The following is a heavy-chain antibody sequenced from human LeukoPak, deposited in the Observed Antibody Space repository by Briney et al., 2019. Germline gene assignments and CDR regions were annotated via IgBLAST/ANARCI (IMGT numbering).Heavy chain of an antibody. CDR2: ISSSSSTI. CDR3: ARVYFGELSVYYFDY. Sequence: TGGSLRLSCTASGFTFRYSNMHWVRQAPGKGLEWVSYISSSSSTIYYADSVKGRFTISRDNAKNSLYLQMNSLRAEDTAVYYCARVYFGELSVYYFDYWGQGTLVTVSS. CDR1: GFTFRYSN. D-gene: IGHD3-16*02. J-gene: IGHJ4*02. V-gene: IGHV3-48*04.